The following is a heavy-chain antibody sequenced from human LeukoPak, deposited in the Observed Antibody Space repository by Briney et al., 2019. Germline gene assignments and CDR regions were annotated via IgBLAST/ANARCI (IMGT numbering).Heavy chain of an antibody. CDR1: GGSISSYY. CDR2: IYYSGST. V-gene: IGHV4-59*08. CDR3: ARAREPLVYTYYFDY. D-gene: IGHD6-13*01. J-gene: IGHJ4*02. Sequence: PSETLSLTCTVSGGSISSYYWSWIRQPPGKGLEWIGYIYYSGSTNYNPSLKSRVTISVDTSNNQFSMKLSSVTAADTAVYYCARAREPLVYTYYFDYWGQGTLVTVSS.